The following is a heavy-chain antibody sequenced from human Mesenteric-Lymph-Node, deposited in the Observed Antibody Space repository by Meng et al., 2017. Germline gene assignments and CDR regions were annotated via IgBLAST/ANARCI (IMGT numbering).Heavy chain of an antibody. CDR3: ARVYFEQQMVNGLDY. D-gene: IGHD6-13*01. J-gene: IGHJ4*02. CDR1: GYTFTSYA. CDR2: IIPIFGTA. V-gene: IGHV1-69*13. Sequence: SVKVSCKASGYTFTSYAISWVRQAPGQGLEWMGGIIPIFGTANYAQKFQGRVTITADESTSTAYMELSSLRSEDTAVYYCARVYFEQQMVNGLDYWGQGTLVTVSS.